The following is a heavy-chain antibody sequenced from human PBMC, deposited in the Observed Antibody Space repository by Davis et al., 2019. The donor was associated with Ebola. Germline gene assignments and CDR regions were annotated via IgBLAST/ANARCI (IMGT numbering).Heavy chain of an antibody. CDR3: ARGSTIAVAGTPYYYGMDV. J-gene: IGHJ6*02. CDR2: IYSGGST. Sequence: GESLKISCAVSGFTFDSYGMSWVRQAPGKGLEWVSVIYSGGSTYYADSVKGRFTISRDNSKTTLYLQMNSLRAEDTAVYYCARGSTIAVAGTPYYYGMDVWGQGTTVTVSS. D-gene: IGHD6-19*01. V-gene: IGHV3-66*01. CDR1: GFTFDSYG.